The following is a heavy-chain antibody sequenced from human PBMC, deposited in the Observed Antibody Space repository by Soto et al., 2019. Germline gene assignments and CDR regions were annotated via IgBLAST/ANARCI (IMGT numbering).Heavy chain of an antibody. CDR3: ARGEAASDWFDP. CDR1: GGSFSGYY. Sequence: PSETLSLTCAVYGGSFSGYYWSWIRQPPGKGLEWVGEINHSGSTNYNPSLKSRVTISVDTSKNQFSLKLSSVTAADTAVYYCARGEAASDWFDPWGQGTLVTVSS. J-gene: IGHJ5*02. V-gene: IGHV4-34*01. CDR2: INHSGST. D-gene: IGHD6-13*01.